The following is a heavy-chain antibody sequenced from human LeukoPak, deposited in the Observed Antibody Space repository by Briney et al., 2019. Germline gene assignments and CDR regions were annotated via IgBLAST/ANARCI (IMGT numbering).Heavy chain of an antibody. CDR3: GKTTTGYSSGRYPGWPVDY. CDR2: IFGSGGSA. CDR1: GFTFNSYA. Sequence: GGSLRLSCAASGFTFNSYAMYWVRQAPGKGLEWVSGIFGSGGSAHYADSVKGRLTISRDNSKNTVYLQMDSLRVEDTAVYYCGKTTTGYSSGRYPGWPVDYWGQGTLVTVSS. J-gene: IGHJ4*02. D-gene: IGHD6-19*01. V-gene: IGHV3-23*01.